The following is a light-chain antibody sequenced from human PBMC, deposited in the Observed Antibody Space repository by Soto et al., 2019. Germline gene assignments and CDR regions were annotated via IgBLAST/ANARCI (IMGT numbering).Light chain of an antibody. CDR3: QQYGSTPWT. Sequence: VVLTQFPGTLSLSPGETATFSCGASPRVSNNFLGWYQQKPSLPPRLLIYDATSRADGIPERFSGRGSGTHITLTISKLEPEDFAVYYYQQYGSTPWTVGRGTKVEVK. CDR1: PRVSNNF. J-gene: IGKJ1*01. V-gene: IGKV3D-20*01. CDR2: DAT.